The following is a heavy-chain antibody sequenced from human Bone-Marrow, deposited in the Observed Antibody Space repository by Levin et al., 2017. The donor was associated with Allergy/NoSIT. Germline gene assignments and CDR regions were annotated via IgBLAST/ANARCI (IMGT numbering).Heavy chain of an antibody. V-gene: IGHV1-2*06. CDR2: MSPDSGDT. D-gene: IGHD3-10*02. J-gene: IGHJ4*02. CDR3: ATYHRVRGNWTGDY. CDR1: GSTFTDHY. Sequence: ASVKVSCQASGSTFTDHYVHWVRQVPGQGYEWLGRMSPDSGDTAFAQTFQGRFTMTGDISLSTVYLELRGLRFDDTATYYCATYHRVRGNWTGDYWGQGTLVTVSA.